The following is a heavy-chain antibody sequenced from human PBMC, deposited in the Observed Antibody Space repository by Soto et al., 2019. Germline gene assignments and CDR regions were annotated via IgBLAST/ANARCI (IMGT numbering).Heavy chain of an antibody. D-gene: IGHD3-3*01. CDR2: IYYSGST. CDR3: ARGVSRFLEWLFWFDP. V-gene: IGHV4-59*01. Sequence: QVQLQESGPGLVKPSETLSLTCTVSGGSISSYYWSWIRQPPGKGLEWIGYIYYSGSTNYNPSLKGRVTMSVDTSKNQFSLKLSSVTAADTAVYYCARGVSRFLEWLFWFDPWGQGTLVTVSS. J-gene: IGHJ5*02. CDR1: GGSISSYY.